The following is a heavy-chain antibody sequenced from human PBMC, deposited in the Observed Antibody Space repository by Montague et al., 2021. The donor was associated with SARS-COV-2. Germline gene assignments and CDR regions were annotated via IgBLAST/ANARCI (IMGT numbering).Heavy chain of an antibody. V-gene: IGHV4-34*01. CDR1: VSWYSGED. J-gene: IGHJ3*02. D-gene: IGHD3-3*01. CDR3: ARGQVTIFGVLIMLPAAGALDI. CDR2: VSHNKST. Sequence: SETLSLTCSGLVSWYSGEDRRWTRLNPSHQREWFAVVSHNKSTNYNPSLKSRVTISVDTSKNQFSLKMNSVSAADTAVYYCARGQVTIFGVLIMLPAAGALDIWGRGTMVSVSS.